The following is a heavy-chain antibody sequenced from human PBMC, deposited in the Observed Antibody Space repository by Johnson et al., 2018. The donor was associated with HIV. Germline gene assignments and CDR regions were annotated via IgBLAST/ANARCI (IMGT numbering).Heavy chain of an antibody. D-gene: IGHD3-16*01. J-gene: IGHJ3*02. V-gene: IGHV3-13*01. Sequence: VQLVESGGGVVRPGGSLRLSCAASGFTFDDYAMHWVRQTTGKSLEWVSAMGTAGDTYYPGSVKGRFTISRENAKNSLYLQMNSLRAGDTAVYYCAKDGPFGSGIDASDIWGQGTMVTVSS. CDR2: MGTAGDT. CDR3: AKDGPFGSGIDASDI. CDR1: GFTFDDYA.